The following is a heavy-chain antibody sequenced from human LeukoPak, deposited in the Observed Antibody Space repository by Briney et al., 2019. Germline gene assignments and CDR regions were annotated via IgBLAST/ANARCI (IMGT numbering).Heavy chain of an antibody. J-gene: IGHJ4*02. V-gene: IGHV3-33*06. D-gene: IGHD5-18*01. Sequence: GGSLRLSCAASGFTFSSYGMHWVRQAPGKGLEWVAVIWYDGSNKYYADSVKGRFTISRDNSKNTLYLQMNSLRAEDTAVYYCAKDSLGGSSYGYRYFDYWGQGTLVTVSS. CDR1: GFTFSSYG. CDR2: IWYDGSNK. CDR3: AKDSLGGSSYGYRYFDY.